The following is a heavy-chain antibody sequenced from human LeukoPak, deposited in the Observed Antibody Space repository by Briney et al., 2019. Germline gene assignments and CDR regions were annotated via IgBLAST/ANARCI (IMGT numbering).Heavy chain of an antibody. J-gene: IGHJ5*02. CDR2: ISGSGGST. D-gene: IGHD5-12*01. V-gene: IGHV3-23*01. CDR3: AKSYSGYDSNWFDP. CDR1: GSTFSSNW. Sequence: GGSLRLSCAASGSTFSSNWMHWVRQAPGKGLEWVSAISGSGGSTYYADSVKGRFTISRDNSKNTLYLQMNSLRAEDTAVYYCAKSYSGYDSNWFDPWGQGTLVTVSS.